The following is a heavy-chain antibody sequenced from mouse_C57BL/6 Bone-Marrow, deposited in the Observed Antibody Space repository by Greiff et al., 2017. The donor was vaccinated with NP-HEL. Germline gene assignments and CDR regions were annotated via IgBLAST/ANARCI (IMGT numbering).Heavy chain of an antibody. CDR2: INPYNGGT. D-gene: IGHD1-1*01. V-gene: IGHV1-19*01. J-gene: IGHJ2*01. Sequence: VQLKQSGPVLVKPGASVKMSCKASGYTFTDYYMNWVKQSHGQSLEWIGVINPYNGGTSYNQKFKGKATVTVDKSSSTAYMELNSLTSEDSAVYYCARWGVLLVTYYFDYWGQGTTLTVSS. CDR3: ARWGVLLVTYYFDY. CDR1: GYTFTDYY.